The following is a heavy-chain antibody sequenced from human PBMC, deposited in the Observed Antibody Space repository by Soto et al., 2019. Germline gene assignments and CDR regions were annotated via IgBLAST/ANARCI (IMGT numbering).Heavy chain of an antibody. V-gene: IGHV1-69*01. Sequence: QVQLVQSGAEVKKPGSSVTVSCKASGGTFSSYTISWVRQAPGQGLEWMAGISPIFGTPIYAQKFQDRVTITADDSTMTAYMEMNRLTSEDTAVYYCARGLDQPPVGLYFDTWGQGTLVTVSS. CDR1: GGTFSSYT. CDR3: ARGLDQPPVGLYFDT. D-gene: IGHD2-2*01. CDR2: ISPIFGTP. J-gene: IGHJ4*02.